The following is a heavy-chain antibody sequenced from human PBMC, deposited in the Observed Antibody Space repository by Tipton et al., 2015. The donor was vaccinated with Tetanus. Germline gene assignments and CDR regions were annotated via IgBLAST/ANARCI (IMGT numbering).Heavy chain of an antibody. J-gene: IGHJ4*02. CDR3: ASDQARGARGWTCFAY. CDR1: GGSISSGGYY. Sequence: TLSLTCTVSGGSISSGGYYWSWIRQHPGKGLEWIGGIYYSGSTYYNPSLKSRVTISVDTSKNQFSLKLNSVTAADTAVHYCASDQARGARGWTCFAYWGQGTLVPVSS. D-gene: IGHD3-10*01. CDR2: IYYSGST. V-gene: IGHV4-31*03.